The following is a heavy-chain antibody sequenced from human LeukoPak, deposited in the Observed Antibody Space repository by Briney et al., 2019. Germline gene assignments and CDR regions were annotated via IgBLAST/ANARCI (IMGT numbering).Heavy chain of an antibody. CDR2: IYYSGST. V-gene: IGHV4-39*01. J-gene: IGHJ4*02. CDR3: ASAWIQPWLRGGPIKYYFDY. Sequence: DPSETLSLTCTVSGGSISSSSYYWGWIRQPPGKGLEWIGSIYYSGSTYYNPSLKSRVTISVDTSKNQFSLKLSSVTAADTAVYYCASAWIQPWLRGGPIKYYFDYWGQGTLVTVSS. CDR1: GGSISSSSYY. D-gene: IGHD5-18*01.